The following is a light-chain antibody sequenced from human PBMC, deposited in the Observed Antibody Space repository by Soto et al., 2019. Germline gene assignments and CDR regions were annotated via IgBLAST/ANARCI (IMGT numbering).Light chain of an antibody. CDR1: QTISSW. J-gene: IGKJ1*01. CDR2: KAS. Sequence: DIKMTQSPSTLSASVGDRVTITCRASQTISSWFAWYQQKPGKAPKLLIYKASSLESGVPSRFSGSGSGTEFTLTISSLQPDDFATYYCQQYNSYSRTFGQGPKVDI. V-gene: IGKV1-5*03. CDR3: QQYNSYSRT.